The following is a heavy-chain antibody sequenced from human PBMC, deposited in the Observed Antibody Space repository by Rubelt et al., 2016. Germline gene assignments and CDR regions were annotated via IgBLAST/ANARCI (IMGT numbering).Heavy chain of an antibody. V-gene: IGHV2-70*15. D-gene: IGHD3-22*01. CDR3: ARILLPDYYDSSGGMDV. Sequence: QVTLRESGPALVKPTQTLTLTCTFSGFSLSTSGMCVSWIRQPPGKALEWLARIDWDDDKYYGTSLKTRLTISKDTSKNQVVLTMTNMDPVDTATYYCARILLPDYYDSSGGMDVWGQGTTVTVSS. CDR1: GFSLSTSGMC. CDR2: IDWDDDK. J-gene: IGHJ6*02.